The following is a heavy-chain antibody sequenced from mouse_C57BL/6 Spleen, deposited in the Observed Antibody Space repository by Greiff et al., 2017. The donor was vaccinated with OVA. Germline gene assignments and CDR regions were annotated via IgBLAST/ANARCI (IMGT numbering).Heavy chain of an antibody. CDR2: INPGSGGT. J-gene: IGHJ2*01. D-gene: IGHD3-3*01. V-gene: IGHV1-54*01. CDR3: AREGLTVFDY. Sequence: QVQLKESGAELVRPGTSVKVSCKASGYAFTNYLIEWVKQRPGQGLEWIGVINPGSGGTNYNEKFKGKATLTADKSSSTAYMQLSSLTSEDSAVYFCAREGLTVFDYWGQGTTLTVSS. CDR1: GYAFTNYL.